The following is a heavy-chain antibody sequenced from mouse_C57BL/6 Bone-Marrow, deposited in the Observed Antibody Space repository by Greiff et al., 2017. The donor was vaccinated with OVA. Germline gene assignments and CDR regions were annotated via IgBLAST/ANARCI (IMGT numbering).Heavy chain of an antibody. V-gene: IGHV1-59*01. J-gene: IGHJ1*03. CDR1: GYTFTSYW. D-gene: IGHD1-1*01. CDR2: IDPSDSYT. Sequence: QVQLQQPGAELVRPGTSVKLSCKASGYTFTSYWMHWVKQRPGQGLEWIGVIDPSDSYTNYNQKFKGKATLTVDTSSSTAYMQLSSLTSEDSAVYYCARVITTVSGYFDVWGTGTTVTVSS. CDR3: ARVITTVSGYFDV.